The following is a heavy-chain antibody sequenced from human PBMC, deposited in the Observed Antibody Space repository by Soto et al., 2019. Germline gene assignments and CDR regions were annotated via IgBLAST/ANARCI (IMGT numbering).Heavy chain of an antibody. CDR3: SRGIKGGLDA. D-gene: IGHD2-21*01. V-gene: IGHV3-30*03. Sequence: QVQLAESGGGVVQPGRSLRLSCATSGFVSNDYDIHWVRQAPGKGLAWLPSISYDGSNTYYADSVKGRFTISRDNSKNTLSLQINSLGAEDTAVYYCSRGIKGGLDAWGPGTLVTVSS. CDR2: ISYDGSNT. J-gene: IGHJ5*02. CDR1: GFVSNDYD.